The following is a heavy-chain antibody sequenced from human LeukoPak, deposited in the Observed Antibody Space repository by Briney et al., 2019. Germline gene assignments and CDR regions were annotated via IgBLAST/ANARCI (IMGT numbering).Heavy chain of an antibody. V-gene: IGHV4-39*07. Sequence: PETLSLTCTVSGGSISTDNYYWGWVRQPPEKGLEWIGYIFYSGSTYSNPSLKSRVSISVDSSKNQFSLKLSSVTAADTAVYYCARLGPVPYYYGSGSALYYFDYWGQGTLVTVSS. J-gene: IGHJ4*02. D-gene: IGHD3-10*01. CDR2: IFYSGST. CDR3: ARLGPVPYYYGSGSALYYFDY. CDR1: GGSISTDNYY.